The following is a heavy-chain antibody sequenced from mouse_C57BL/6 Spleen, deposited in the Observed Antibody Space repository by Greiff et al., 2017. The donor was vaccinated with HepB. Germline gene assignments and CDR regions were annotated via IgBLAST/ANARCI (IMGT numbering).Heavy chain of an antibody. Sequence: VQLQQSGPGLVQPSQSLSITCTVSGFSLTSYGVHWVRQSPGKGLEWLGVIWSGGSTDYNAAFISRLSISKDNSKSQVFFKMNSLQADDTAISYCANYYGYDVGFAYWGQGTLVTVSA. V-gene: IGHV2-2*01. J-gene: IGHJ3*01. CDR1: GFSLTSYG. CDR3: ANYYGYDVGFAY. D-gene: IGHD2-2*01. CDR2: IWSGGST.